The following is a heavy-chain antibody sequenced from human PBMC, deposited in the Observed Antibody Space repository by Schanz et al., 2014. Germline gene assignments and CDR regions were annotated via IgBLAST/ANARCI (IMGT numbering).Heavy chain of an antibody. J-gene: IGHJ4*02. Sequence: QLQLQESGPGLVKPSETLSLTCTVSGGSISSSSYYWGWIRQPPGKGLEWIGSIYYSGSTYYNPTPKGRVTIAVAPSKTPFSLNLSSVPAADTAVYYCARAAGPVDYWGQGTLVTVSS. CDR2: IYYSGST. CDR3: ARAAGPVDY. CDR1: GGSISSSSYY. D-gene: IGHD6-13*01. V-gene: IGHV4-39*02.